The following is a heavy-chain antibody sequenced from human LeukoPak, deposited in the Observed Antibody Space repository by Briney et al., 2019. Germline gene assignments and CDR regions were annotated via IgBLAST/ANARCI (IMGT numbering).Heavy chain of an antibody. CDR2: IYHSGTT. V-gene: IGHV4-31*01. D-gene: IGHD1-1*01. CDR3: AREARGMTTNAHDAFDI. J-gene: IGHJ3*02. Sequence: SETLSLTCTVSGDSITGGDYHWSWVRQYPGKGLEWIEYIYHSGTTYYHPSLRGQLTITVDTSKNHFSLKLTSLTAADTAVYYCAREARGMTTNAHDAFDIWGQGTMVTVSS. CDR1: GDSITGGDYH.